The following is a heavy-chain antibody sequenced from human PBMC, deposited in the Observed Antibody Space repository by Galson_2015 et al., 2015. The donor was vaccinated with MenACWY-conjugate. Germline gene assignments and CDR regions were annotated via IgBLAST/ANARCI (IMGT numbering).Heavy chain of an antibody. Sequence: SLRLSCAASGFTFSSYAMHWVRQAAGKGLEYVSAISSNGGSTYYADSVKGRFSISRDNSKNTLYLQMSSLRVEDTAVYYCVKDGVYYGSGSYKYFDYWGQGTLVTVSS. CDR2: ISSNGGST. D-gene: IGHD3-10*01. V-gene: IGHV3-64D*06. J-gene: IGHJ4*02. CDR1: GFTFSSYA. CDR3: VKDGVYYGSGSYKYFDY.